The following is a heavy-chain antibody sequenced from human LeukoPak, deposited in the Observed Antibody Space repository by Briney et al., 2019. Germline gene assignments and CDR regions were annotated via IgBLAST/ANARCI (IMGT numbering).Heavy chain of an antibody. CDR3: ARAGSYSSSNYYYYGMDV. V-gene: IGHV4-59*01. J-gene: IGHJ6*02. CDR1: GGSISSYY. Sequence: SETLSLTCTVSGGSISSYYWSWIRQPPGKGLEWIGYIYYSGSTNYNPSLKSRVTISVDTSKNQFSLKLSSVTAADTAVYYCARAGSYSSSNYYYYGMDVWGQGTTVTVSS. D-gene: IGHD6-6*01. CDR2: IYYSGST.